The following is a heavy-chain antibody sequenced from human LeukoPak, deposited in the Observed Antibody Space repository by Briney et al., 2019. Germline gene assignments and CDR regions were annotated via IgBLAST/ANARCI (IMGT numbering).Heavy chain of an antibody. CDR2: INPNSGGT. Sequence: ASVKVSCKASGYSFTGYYIHWVRQAPGQGLEWMGWINPNSGGTNYAQKFQGRVTMTRDTSISTAYMELSRLRSDDTAVYYCAREADIVATITSESADYWGQGTLVTVSS. CDR1: GYSFTGYY. D-gene: IGHD5-12*01. J-gene: IGHJ4*02. V-gene: IGHV1-2*02. CDR3: AREADIVATITSESADY.